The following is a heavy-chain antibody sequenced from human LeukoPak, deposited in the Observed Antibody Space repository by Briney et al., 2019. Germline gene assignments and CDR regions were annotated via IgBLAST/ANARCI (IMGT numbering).Heavy chain of an antibody. V-gene: IGHV4-31*03. CDR3: ATADWESFYFDS. CDR2: TSYSEGT. J-gene: IGHJ4*02. Sequence: SETLSLTCTVSGGSVSRGGYYWNWIRQHPGKGLEWIGFTSYSEGTYYNPSLMSRITISVDRSQNQFSLKMRDVTAADTAVYFCATADWESFYFDSWGEGALVTVSS. CDR1: GGSVSRGGYY. D-gene: IGHD1-26*01.